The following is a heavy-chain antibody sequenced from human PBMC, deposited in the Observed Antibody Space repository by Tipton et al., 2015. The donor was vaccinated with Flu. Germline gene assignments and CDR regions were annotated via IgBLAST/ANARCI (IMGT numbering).Heavy chain of an antibody. V-gene: IGHV3-30*11. CDR2: ASYDGSKT. J-gene: IGHJ4*01. CDR1: GFTYISYA. CDR3: ARDPAFPTHYFDV. Sequence: SLRLSCAASGFTYISYAMHWVRQAPGKGLEWVASASYDGSKTDYADSVKGRFTISRDNSKKTVYLQMNRLRTDDTAVYYCARDPAFPTHYFDVWGQGTLVTVSS.